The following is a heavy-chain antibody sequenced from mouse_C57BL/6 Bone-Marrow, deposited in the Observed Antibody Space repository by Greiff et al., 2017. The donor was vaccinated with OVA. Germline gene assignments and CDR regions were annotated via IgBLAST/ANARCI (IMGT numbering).Heavy chain of an antibody. CDR3: ASPLHYYGSSPYAMDY. Sequence: QVQLQQSGPELVKPGASVKISCKASGYTFTDYYINWVKQRPGQGLEWIGWIFPGSGSTYYNEKFKGKATLTVDKSSSTAYMLLSSLTSEDSAVYFCASPLHYYGSSPYAMDYWGQGTSVTVSS. V-gene: IGHV1-75*01. CDR1: GYTFTDYY. CDR2: IFPGSGST. D-gene: IGHD1-1*01. J-gene: IGHJ4*01.